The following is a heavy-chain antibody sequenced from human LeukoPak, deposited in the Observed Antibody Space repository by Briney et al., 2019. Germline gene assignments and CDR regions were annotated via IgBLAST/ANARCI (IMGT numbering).Heavy chain of an antibody. Sequence: GRSLRLSCAASGFTFSSYGMHWVRQAPGKGLEWVAVISYDGSNKYYADSVKGRFTISRDNSKNTLYPQMNSLGAEDTAVYYCAKEAGHSSGYYYFDYWGQGTLVTVSS. CDR2: ISYDGSNK. V-gene: IGHV3-30*18. CDR1: GFTFSSYG. J-gene: IGHJ4*02. CDR3: AKEAGHSSGYYYFDY. D-gene: IGHD3-22*01.